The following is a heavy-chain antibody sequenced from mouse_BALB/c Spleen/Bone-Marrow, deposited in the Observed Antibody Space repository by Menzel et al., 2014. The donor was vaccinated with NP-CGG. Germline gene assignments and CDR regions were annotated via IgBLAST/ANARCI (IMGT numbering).Heavy chain of an antibody. CDR1: GYVFSSYW. CDR2: IFPGDGDT. V-gene: IGHV1-80*01. J-gene: IGHJ4*01. Sequence: QVQLKESGAELVRPGSSVKISCKASGYVFSSYWMNWVKQRPGQGLEWIGQIFPGDGDTNYNGQFKGKATLTADRSSSXXXXXXXXLTSEDSAVXXXXXGDFDYDFTMDYWGQGXXVTVSS. D-gene: IGHD2-4*01. CDR3: XXGDFDYDFTMDY.